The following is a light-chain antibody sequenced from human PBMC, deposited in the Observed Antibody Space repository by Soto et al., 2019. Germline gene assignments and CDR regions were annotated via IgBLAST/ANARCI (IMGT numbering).Light chain of an antibody. Sequence: QSALTQPASVSGSPGQSITIPCTRTSSDVGSYNLVSWYQQHPGKAPKLMIYEGSKRPSGVSNRFSGSKSGNTASLTISGLQAEDEADYYCCSYAGSSTPGVFGTGTKVTVL. J-gene: IGLJ1*01. CDR1: SSDVGSYNL. V-gene: IGLV2-23*01. CDR3: CSYAGSSTPGV. CDR2: EGS.